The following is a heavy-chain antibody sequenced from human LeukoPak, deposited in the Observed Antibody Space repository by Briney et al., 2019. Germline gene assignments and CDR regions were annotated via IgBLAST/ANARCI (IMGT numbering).Heavy chain of an antibody. J-gene: IGHJ5*02. CDR1: GFTFSTYS. CDR2: ISSSSSYM. Sequence: PGGSLRLSCAASGFTFSTYSMNWVRQAPGKGLEWVSVISSSSSYMYYADSVKGRFTTSRDNAKNSLYLQMNSLRVEDTAVYYCAREAWFDPWGQGTLVTVSS. V-gene: IGHV3-21*01. CDR3: AREAWFDP.